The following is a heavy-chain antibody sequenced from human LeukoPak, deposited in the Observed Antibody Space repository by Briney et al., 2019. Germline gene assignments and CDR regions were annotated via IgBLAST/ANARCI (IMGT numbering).Heavy chain of an antibody. CDR2: IYTSGST. CDR1: GGSINIYY. Sequence: SETLSLTCTVSGGSINIYYRSWIRQPAGKGLEWIGRIYTSGSTNYNPSLKTRVTMSVDTSKNQFSLKLSSVTAADTAVYYCARRIAVAGTSVGGWFDPWGQGTLVTVSS. CDR3: ARRIAVAGTSVGGWFDP. V-gene: IGHV4-4*07. D-gene: IGHD6-19*01. J-gene: IGHJ5*02.